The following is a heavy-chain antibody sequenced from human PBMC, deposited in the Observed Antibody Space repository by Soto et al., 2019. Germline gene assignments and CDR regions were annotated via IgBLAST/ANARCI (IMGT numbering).Heavy chain of an antibody. CDR3: ASIIPPKNWFDP. CDR1: GYTFTSYY. Sequence: ASVKPSCTASGYTFTSYYMHCVRQAPGQGLEWMGMINPSGGSTSYAQKFLGRVTMTRDTSTSTVYMELSSLRSEDTAGYNWASIIPPKNWFDPWGQGTLVTVSS. V-gene: IGHV1-46*03. CDR2: INPSGGST. J-gene: IGHJ5*02.